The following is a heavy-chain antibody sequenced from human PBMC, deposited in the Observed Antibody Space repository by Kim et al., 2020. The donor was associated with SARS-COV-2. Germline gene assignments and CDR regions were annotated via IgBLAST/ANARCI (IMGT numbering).Heavy chain of an antibody. J-gene: IGHJ4*02. V-gene: IGHV3-23*01. Sequence: DSVKGRFTISRDNSKNTLYLQMNSLRAEDTAVYYCAKLTYGGNSPSGNGYWGQGTLVTVSS. D-gene: IGHD4-17*01. CDR3: AKLTYGGNSPSGNGY.